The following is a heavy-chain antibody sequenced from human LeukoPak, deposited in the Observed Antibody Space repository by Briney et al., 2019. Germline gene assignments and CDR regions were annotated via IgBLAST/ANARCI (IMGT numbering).Heavy chain of an antibody. D-gene: IGHD6-6*01. Sequence: GESLKISCKASGYLFSKNWIGWVRQMPGKGLEWMGIIYPPDSDTRYGREFQGQVTISVDESINTAYLQWSSLKASDTAMYYCARYSSSLPKYYFDYWGQGTLVTVSS. CDR2: IYPPDSDT. V-gene: IGHV5-51*01. CDR1: GYLFSKNW. CDR3: ARYSSSLPKYYFDY. J-gene: IGHJ4*02.